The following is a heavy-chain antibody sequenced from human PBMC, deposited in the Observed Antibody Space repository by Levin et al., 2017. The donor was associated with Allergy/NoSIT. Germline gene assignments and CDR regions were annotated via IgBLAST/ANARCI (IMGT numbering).Heavy chain of an antibody. CDR2: IWYDGSNK. J-gene: IGHJ6*02. V-gene: IGHV3-33*01. Sequence: PGGSLRLSCAASGFTFRSYGMHWVRQAPGKGLEWVAVIWYDGSNKYYADSVKGRFTISRDNSKNTLYLQMNSLRAEDTAVYYCTRDWPVAGRRAYYYYGMDVWGQGTTVTVSS. CDR1: GFTFRSYG. D-gene: IGHD6-19*01. CDR3: TRDWPVAGRRAYYYYGMDV.